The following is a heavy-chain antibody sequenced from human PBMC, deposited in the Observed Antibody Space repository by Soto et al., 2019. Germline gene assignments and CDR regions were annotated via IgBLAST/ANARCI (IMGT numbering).Heavy chain of an antibody. CDR1: GFTFSSYS. CDR2: ISSSSSYI. D-gene: IGHD3-9*01. Sequence: GGSLRLSCAASGFTFSSYSMNWVRQAPGKGLEWVSSISSSSSYIYYADSVKGRFTISRDNAKNSLYLQMNSLRAEDTAVYYCARDLSRILTGYWDAFDIWGQGTMVTVSS. CDR3: ARDLSRILTGYWDAFDI. J-gene: IGHJ3*02. V-gene: IGHV3-21*01.